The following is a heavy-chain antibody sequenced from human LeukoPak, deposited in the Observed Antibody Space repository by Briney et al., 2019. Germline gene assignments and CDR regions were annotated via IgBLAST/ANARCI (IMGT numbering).Heavy chain of an antibody. D-gene: IGHD5-18*01. CDR3: ARDRRGYSYGFGPDY. J-gene: IGHJ4*02. V-gene: IGHV1-18*01. CDR1: GYTFTSYG. Sequence: VASVKVSCKASGYTFTSYGISSVRQAPGQGLEWMGWISAYNGNTNYAQKLQGRVAMTTDTSTSTAYMELRSLRSDDTAVYYCARDRRGYSYGFGPDYWGQGTLVTVSS. CDR2: ISAYNGNT.